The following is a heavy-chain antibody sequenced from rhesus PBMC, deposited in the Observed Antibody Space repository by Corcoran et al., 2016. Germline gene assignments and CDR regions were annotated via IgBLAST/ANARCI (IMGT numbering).Heavy chain of an antibody. CDR1: GCSISRNY. CDR3: ARDTTVAAIRYFDY. D-gene: IGHD4-29*01. J-gene: IGHJ4*01. CDR2: IYGRGGST. Sequence: QVQLQESGPGLVKPSETLSLTCAVSGCSISRNYWSWIRQPPGKGLEWIGRIYGRGGSTTYTPSPKSRVTISPDSSKNQFSLKLSSVTAADTAVYYCARDTTVAAIRYFDYWGQGVLVTVSS. V-gene: IGHV4-147*01.